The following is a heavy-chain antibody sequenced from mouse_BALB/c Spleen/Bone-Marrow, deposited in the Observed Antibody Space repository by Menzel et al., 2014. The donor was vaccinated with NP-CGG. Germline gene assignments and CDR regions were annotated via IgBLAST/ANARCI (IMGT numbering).Heavy chain of an antibody. CDR3: ARLGYYGGFAY. CDR1: GFDFSRYW. CDR2: INPESNTI. V-gene: IGHV4-1*02. J-gene: IGHJ3*01. D-gene: IGHD2-3*01. Sequence: EVKLVESGGGLVQPGGSLQLSCAASGFDFSRYWMSWVRQAPGKGLEWIGEINPESNTINYSPSLTDKFIISRDTAKNTQYQQRNKVRSEDTALYYCARLGYYGGFAYWGQGTLVTVSA.